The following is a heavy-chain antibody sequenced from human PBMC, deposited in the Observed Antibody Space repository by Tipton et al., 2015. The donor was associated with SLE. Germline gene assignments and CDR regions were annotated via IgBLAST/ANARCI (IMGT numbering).Heavy chain of an antibody. D-gene: IGHD1-1*01. CDR1: GGSISSGNYY. CDR2: IDTRGST. V-gene: IGHV4-61*09. Sequence: TLSLTCTVSGGSISSGNYYWSWIRQPAGKALECIGYIDTRGSTSYNPSLIGRVAISVDTSKNQFSLKLSSVTAADTAVYYCARWNDAYNYYGMDVWGQGTTVTVSS. CDR3: ARWNDAYNYYGMDV. J-gene: IGHJ6*02.